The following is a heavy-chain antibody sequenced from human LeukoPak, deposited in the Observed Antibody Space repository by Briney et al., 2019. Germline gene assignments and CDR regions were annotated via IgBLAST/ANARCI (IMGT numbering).Heavy chain of an antibody. Sequence: GGSLRLSCAASGFTFSSYSMNWVRQAPGKGLEWVSSISSSSSYIYYADSVKGRFTISRDNAKNSLYLQMNSLRAEDTAVHYCARGLTVTTRYNWFDPWGQGTLVTVSS. V-gene: IGHV3-21*01. D-gene: IGHD4-17*01. CDR3: ARGLTVTTRYNWFDP. J-gene: IGHJ5*02. CDR1: GFTFSSYS. CDR2: ISSSSSYI.